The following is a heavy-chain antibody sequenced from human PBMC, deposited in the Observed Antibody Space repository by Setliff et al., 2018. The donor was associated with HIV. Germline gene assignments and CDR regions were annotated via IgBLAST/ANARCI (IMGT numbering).Heavy chain of an antibody. CDR2: INVGKGDT. Sequence: ASVKVSCKAFGYTFTTYSLHWVRQAPGQSLEWMGWINVGKGDTKYSQEFQGRITITTDKSANTGYMELSSLRSDDTAVYFCARGALLAVFDFDHWGHGTLVTVSS. D-gene: IGHD3-10*01. V-gene: IGHV1-3*01. J-gene: IGHJ4*01. CDR3: ARGALLAVFDFDH. CDR1: GYTFTTYS.